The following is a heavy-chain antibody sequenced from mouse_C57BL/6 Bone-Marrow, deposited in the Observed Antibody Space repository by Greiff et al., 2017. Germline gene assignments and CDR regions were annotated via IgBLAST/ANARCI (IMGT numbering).Heavy chain of an antibody. CDR1: GFNIKDYY. V-gene: IGHV14-2*01. CDR3: ARRRNWYFDV. CDR2: IAPEDGET. Sequence: EVQGVESGAELVKPGASVKLSCTASGFNIKDYYMHWVKQRTEQGLEWIGRIAPEDGETKYAPKFPGKAPITADTSSNTAYLQLSSLTSEDTAVYYCARRRNWYFDVWGTGTTVTVSS. J-gene: IGHJ1*03.